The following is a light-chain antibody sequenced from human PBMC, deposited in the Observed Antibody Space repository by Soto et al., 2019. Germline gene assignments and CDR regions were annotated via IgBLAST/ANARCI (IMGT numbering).Light chain of an antibody. CDR2: DAS. J-gene: IGKJ1*01. CDR1: ESISSY. Sequence: IVLTQSPATLSLSPGERDTLSCRASESISSYLAWYQQKPGQAPRLLVYDASNRATVIPASFSGSGSGTDFTLTISSLEPEDFAVYYCQQRSNWWTFGQGTKVEVK. V-gene: IGKV3-11*01. CDR3: QQRSNWWT.